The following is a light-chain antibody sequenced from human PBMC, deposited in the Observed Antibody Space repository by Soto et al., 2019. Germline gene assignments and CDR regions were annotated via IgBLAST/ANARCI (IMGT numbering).Light chain of an antibody. CDR3: QYWGTSLVV. CDR2: LNSDGSH. CDR1: SGHSSYA. Sequence: QPVLTQSPSASASLGASVKLTCTLSSGHSSYAIAWHQQQPEKGHRYLMKLNSDGSHSEGDGIPDRFSGSSSGAERYLTICSLHSEEDADYYCQYWGTSLVVFGGGTKLTVL. V-gene: IGLV4-69*01. J-gene: IGLJ3*02.